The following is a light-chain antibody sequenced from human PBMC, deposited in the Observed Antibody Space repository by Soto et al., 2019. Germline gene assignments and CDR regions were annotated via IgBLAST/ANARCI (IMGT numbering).Light chain of an antibody. V-gene: IGKV1-5*01. J-gene: IGKJ1*01. CDR3: QQYIGLWT. CDR1: QTISTF. CDR2: GPS. Sequence: DIQLTQSPSTLSASVGDRVTITCRASQTISTFLAWYQQKPGKAPHLLIYGPSSLQSGVPSRFSGSGSGTEFTLSISSLQPDDLGTYYCQQYIGLWTFGQGTKVDLK.